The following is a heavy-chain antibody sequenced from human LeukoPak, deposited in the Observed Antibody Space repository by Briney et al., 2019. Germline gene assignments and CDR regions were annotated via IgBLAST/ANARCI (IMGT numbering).Heavy chain of an antibody. CDR2: MNPNSGNT. CDR3: ARGLGHIVVVTEGAFDI. CDR1: GYTFTSYD. Sequence: ASVKVSCKASGYTFTSYDINWVRQATGQGLEWMGWMNPNSGNTGYAQKFRGRVTMTRNTSISTAYMELSSLRSEDTAVYYCARGLGHIVVVTEGAFDIWGQGTMVTVSS. J-gene: IGHJ3*02. D-gene: IGHD2-21*02. V-gene: IGHV1-8*01.